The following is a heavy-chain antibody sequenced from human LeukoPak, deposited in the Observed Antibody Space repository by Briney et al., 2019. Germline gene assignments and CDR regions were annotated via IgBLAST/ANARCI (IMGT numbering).Heavy chain of an antibody. Sequence: SSVKVSCKASGGTFSSYAISWVRQAPGHRLEWMGRIIPIFGTANYAQKFQGRVTITTDESTSTDYMELSSLRSEDTAVYYCARGSGDGYFDYWGQGTLVTVSS. V-gene: IGHV1-69*05. D-gene: IGHD4-17*01. CDR3: ARGSGDGYFDY. CDR1: GGTFSSYA. CDR2: IIPIFGTA. J-gene: IGHJ4*02.